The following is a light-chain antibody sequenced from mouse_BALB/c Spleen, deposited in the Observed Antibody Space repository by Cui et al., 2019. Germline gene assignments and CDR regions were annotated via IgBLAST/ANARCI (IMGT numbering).Light chain of an antibody. V-gene: IGKV4-63*01. Sequence: DNVLTYSPAILCASPEENVTITCSGSSSVSYMHWYQQKSSTSPKLWIYATSKLASGVPGRFSGSGSGNSYSLTISSMEAEDVATYYCFQGSGYPYTFGGGTKLEIK. J-gene: IGKJ2*01. CDR2: ATS. CDR3: FQGSGYPYT. CDR1: SSVSY.